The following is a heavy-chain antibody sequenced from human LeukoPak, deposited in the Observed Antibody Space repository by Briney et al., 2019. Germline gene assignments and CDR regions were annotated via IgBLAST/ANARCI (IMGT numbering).Heavy chain of an antibody. CDR1: GFTVSSNY. V-gene: IGHV3-53*01. J-gene: IGHJ4*02. CDR2: IYSGGST. Sequence: GGSLRLSCAASGFTVSSNYMSWVRQAPGKGPEWVSVIYSGGSTYYADSVKGRFTISRDNSKNTLYLQMNSLRAEDTAVYYCARHRSEAAYDFWGQGTLVTVSS. D-gene: IGHD3-10*01. CDR3: ARHRSEAAYDF.